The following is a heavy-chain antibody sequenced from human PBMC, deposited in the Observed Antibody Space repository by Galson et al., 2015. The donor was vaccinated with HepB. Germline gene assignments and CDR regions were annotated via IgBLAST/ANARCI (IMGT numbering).Heavy chain of an antibody. CDR3: ARWRAAQSEFDY. Sequence: SLRLACAAPGFSFSNHGMAWARQAPGEGLEWVSHLNRGGNTEDAASVKGRFTISSDISRSTLYLQMNSLRVEDTAIYYCARWRAAQSEFDYWGQGTLVTVSS. CDR2: LNRGGNT. CDR1: GFSFSNHG. D-gene: IGHD2-15*01. J-gene: IGHJ4*02. V-gene: IGHV3-23*01.